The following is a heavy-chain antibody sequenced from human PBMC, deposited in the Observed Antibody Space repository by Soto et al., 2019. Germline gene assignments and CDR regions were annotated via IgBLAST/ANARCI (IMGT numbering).Heavy chain of an antibody. CDR2: MNPNSGNT. Sequence: QVQLVQSGAEVKKPGASVKVSCKASGYTFTSYDINWVRQATGQGLEWMGWMNPNSGNTGYAQKFQGRVTMTRNTSIRTAYMELSSLRSEDTAVYYCARGPLYYDYIGGSYRYTDYYFDYWGQGTLVTVSS. D-gene: IGHD3-16*02. J-gene: IGHJ4*02. CDR1: GYTFTSYD. V-gene: IGHV1-8*01. CDR3: ARGPLYYDYIGGSYRYTDYYFDY.